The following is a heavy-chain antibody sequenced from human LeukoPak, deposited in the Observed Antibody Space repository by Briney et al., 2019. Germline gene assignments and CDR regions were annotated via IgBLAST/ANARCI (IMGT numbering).Heavy chain of an antibody. CDR1: GGTFSSYA. CDR3: ARGRDCSSTSCFMTGVDAFDI. Sequence: ASVRVSCKASGGTFSSYAISWVRQAPGQGLEWMGGIIPIFGAANYAQKFQGRVTITTDESTSTAYMELSSLRSEDTAVYYCARGRDCSSTSCFMTGVDAFDIWGQGTMVTVSS. J-gene: IGHJ3*02. CDR2: IIPIFGAA. V-gene: IGHV1-69*05. D-gene: IGHD2-2*01.